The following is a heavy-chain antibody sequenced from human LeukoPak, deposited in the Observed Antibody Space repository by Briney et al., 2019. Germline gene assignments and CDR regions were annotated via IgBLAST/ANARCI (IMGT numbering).Heavy chain of an antibody. J-gene: IGHJ3*02. CDR2: ISGSGGST. D-gene: IGHD3-16*02. CDR1: GFTFSSDA. Sequence: GGSLRLSCAASGFTFSSDAMSWVRQAPGKGLDWVSTISGSGGSTYYADSVKGRFTISRDNSKNTLYLQMNSLRVEDTAVYYCALNGREIPSGAFDIWGQGTVVTVSS. CDR3: ALNGREIPSGAFDI. V-gene: IGHV3-23*01.